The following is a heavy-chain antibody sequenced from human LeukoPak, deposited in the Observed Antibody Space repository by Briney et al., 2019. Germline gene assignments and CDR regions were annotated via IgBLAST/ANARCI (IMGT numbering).Heavy chain of an antibody. D-gene: IGHD2-2*02. CDR3: ARDLAHTQSFDI. J-gene: IGHJ3*02. CDR2: IYSGGST. CDR1: GITVSSNY. Sequence: PGGSLRLSCAASGITVSSNYVNWVRQAPGKGLEWVSVIYSGGSTYYADSVKGRFTISRDNSKNTVYLQMNSLRAEDTAVYYCARDLAHTQSFDIWGRGTMVTVSS. V-gene: IGHV3-53*01.